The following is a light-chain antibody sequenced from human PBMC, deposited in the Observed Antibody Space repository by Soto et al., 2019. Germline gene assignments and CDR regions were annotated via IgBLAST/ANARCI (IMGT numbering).Light chain of an antibody. CDR1: ESIRNN. J-gene: IGKJ1*01. Sequence: DIQMTQSPSSLSASVGDRVTITCRASESIRNNLNWYQQKPGKAPKLLIYAASTLQSGVPSRFSGGGSGTEVSLTIGSLQPEDFITYYCQQTYSTPRGAFGQGTKVEFK. V-gene: IGKV1-39*01. CDR2: AAS. CDR3: QQTYSTPRGA.